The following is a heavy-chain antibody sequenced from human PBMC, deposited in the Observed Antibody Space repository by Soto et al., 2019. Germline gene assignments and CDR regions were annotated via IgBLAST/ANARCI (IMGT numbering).Heavy chain of an antibody. CDR2: MNPHSGNT. V-gene: IGHV1-8*01. J-gene: IGHJ6*02. CDR3: ARGLSGMTFGGYYYYYYYGMDV. D-gene: IGHD1-26*01. Sequence: ASVKVSCKASGYTFTSYDINWVRQATGQGLEWLGWMNPHSGNTGYAQKFRGRVTMTRNTSISTAYMELSSLRSEDTAVYYCARGLSGMTFGGYYYYYYYGMDVWCQGTTVTVSS. CDR1: GYTFTSYD.